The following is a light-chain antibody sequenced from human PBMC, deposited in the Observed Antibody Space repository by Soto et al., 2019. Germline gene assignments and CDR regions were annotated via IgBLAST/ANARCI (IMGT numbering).Light chain of an antibody. Sequence: EVVMTQSPATLSVSPGERVTLSCRASQSINAHLAWYQQKPGQAPRLLIHGASTRATGIPARFSGSGYGTAFIXXIXSXXSGDFAVYYCQQYNTWLWTFGQGTKVEIQ. CDR1: QSINAH. CDR2: GAS. CDR3: QQYNTWLWT. J-gene: IGKJ1*01. V-gene: IGKV3-15*01.